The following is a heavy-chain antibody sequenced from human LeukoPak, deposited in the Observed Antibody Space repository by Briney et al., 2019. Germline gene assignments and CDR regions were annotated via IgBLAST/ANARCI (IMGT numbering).Heavy chain of an antibody. CDR3: ASTEAGGVGAPVPFDY. J-gene: IGHJ4*02. Sequence: SETLSLTCTVSNYSISRGYYWGWIRQPPGQGLEWIGSIFYSGDTNYNPSLKSRVTISVDTSKNQFSLKLSSVTAADSAVYYCASTEAGGVGAPVPFDYWGQGTLVTVSS. V-gene: IGHV4-38-2*02. CDR1: NYSISRGYY. CDR2: IFYSGDT. D-gene: IGHD1-26*01.